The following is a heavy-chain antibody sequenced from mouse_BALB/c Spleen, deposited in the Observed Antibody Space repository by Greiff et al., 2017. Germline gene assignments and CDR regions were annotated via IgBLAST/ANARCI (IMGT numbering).Heavy chain of an antibody. J-gene: IGHJ3*01. CDR1: GFTFSSYT. CDR2: ISSGGGNT. Sequence: EVKLMESGGGLVKPGGSLKLSCAASGFTFSSYTMSWVRQTPEKRLEWVATISSGGGNTYYPDSVKGRFTISRDNAKNNLYLQMSSLRSEDTALYYCARLNWDAAWLAYWGQGTLVTVSA. D-gene: IGHD4-1*01. CDR3: ARLNWDAAWLAY. V-gene: IGHV5-9*03.